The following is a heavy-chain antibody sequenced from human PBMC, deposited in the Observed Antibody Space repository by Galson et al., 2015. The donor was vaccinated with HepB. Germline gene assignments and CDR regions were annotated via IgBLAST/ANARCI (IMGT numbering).Heavy chain of an antibody. CDR1: GYNFITYG. D-gene: IGHD6-13*01. V-gene: IGHV1-18*01. Sequence: SVKVSCKASGYNFITYGISWVRQAPGQGLEWVGWISPYNGNTNYAQHLQGRVTMTTDTSTGTAYMELRSLRSDCTAVYFCARGFSGSWSPYYFDFWGQGTLVTVSS. CDR3: ARGFSGSWSPYYFDF. J-gene: IGHJ4*02. CDR2: ISPYNGNT.